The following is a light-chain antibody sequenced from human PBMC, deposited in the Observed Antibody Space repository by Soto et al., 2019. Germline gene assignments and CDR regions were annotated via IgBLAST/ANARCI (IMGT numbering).Light chain of an antibody. J-gene: IGLJ3*02. V-gene: IGLV1-40*01. CDR2: GNR. Sequence: QSVLTQPPSVSGAPGQRVTFPCTGNSSNLGAGYDVHWYQQLPGTAPKLVIYGNRNRPSGVPERFSGSKSGTSASLAITGLQADDEGDYYCQAYDYSLTASVFGGGTKLTVL. CDR1: SSNLGAGYD. CDR3: QAYDYSLTASV.